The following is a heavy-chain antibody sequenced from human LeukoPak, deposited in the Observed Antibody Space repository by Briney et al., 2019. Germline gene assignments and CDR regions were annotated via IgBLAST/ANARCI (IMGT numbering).Heavy chain of an antibody. CDR1: GYTFTGYY. Sequence: ASVKVSCKASGYTFTGYYMHWVRQAPGQGLEWMGWINPNSGGTNYAQKFQGRVTMTRDTSISTAYMELSSLRSDDTAVYYCARSPQRIQLWQSYIDYWGQGTLVTVSS. CDR3: ARSPQRIQLWQSYIDY. D-gene: IGHD5-18*01. CDR2: INPNSGGT. J-gene: IGHJ4*02. V-gene: IGHV1-2*02.